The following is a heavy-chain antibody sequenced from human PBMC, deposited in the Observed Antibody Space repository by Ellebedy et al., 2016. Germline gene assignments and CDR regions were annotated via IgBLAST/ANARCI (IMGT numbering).Heavy chain of an antibody. CDR3: VKDLARGYSSSWYGGKFDY. D-gene: IGHD6-13*01. Sequence: GGSLRLSCSASGFTFSSYAMHWVRQAPGKGLEYVSAISSNGGSTYYADSVKGRFTISRDNSKNTLYLQMSSLRAEDTAVYYCVKDLARGYSSSWYGGKFDYWGQGTLVTVSS. CDR1: GFTFSSYA. CDR2: ISSNGGST. V-gene: IGHV3-64D*06. J-gene: IGHJ4*02.